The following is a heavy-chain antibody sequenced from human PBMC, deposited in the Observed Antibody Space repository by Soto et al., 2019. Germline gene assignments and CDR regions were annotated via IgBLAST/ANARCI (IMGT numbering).Heavy chain of an antibody. J-gene: IGHJ4*02. CDR1: GYTFTSYG. CDR2: ISAYNGNT. D-gene: IGHD4-17*01. Sequence: GASVKVSCKASGYTFTSYGISWVRQAPGQGLEWMGWISAYNGNTNYAQKLQGRVTMTTDTSTSTAHMELRSLRSDDTAVYYCARVEGDYGEPHWGQGTLVTVSS. V-gene: IGHV1-18*01. CDR3: ARVEGDYGEPH.